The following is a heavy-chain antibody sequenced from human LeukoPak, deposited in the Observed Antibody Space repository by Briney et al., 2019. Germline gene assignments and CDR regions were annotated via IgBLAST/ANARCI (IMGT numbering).Heavy chain of an antibody. CDR2: ISAYNGNT. CDR1: GYTFTGYY. J-gene: IGHJ6*02. Sequence: ASVKVSCKASGYTFTGYYMHWVRQAPGQGLEWMGWISAYNGNTNYAQKLQGRVTMTTDTSTSTAYMELRSLRSDDTAVYYCARDPPPTYYDILTGSQHYYGMDVWGQGTTVTVSS. CDR3: ARDPPPTYYDILTGSQHYYGMDV. D-gene: IGHD3-9*01. V-gene: IGHV1-18*04.